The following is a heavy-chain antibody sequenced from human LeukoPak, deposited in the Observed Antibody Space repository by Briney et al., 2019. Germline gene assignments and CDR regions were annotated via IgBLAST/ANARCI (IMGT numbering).Heavy chain of an antibody. J-gene: IGHJ5*02. V-gene: IGHV4-39*07. Sequence: SETLSLTCTVSGGSISSGSYYWGWIRQPPGKGLERIGTIFYSGSTYYNPFLKSRVTISVDTSKNQFSLNLNSVTAADTAVYYCAGTLGYCNGGRCLNWFDPWGQGTLVTVSS. D-gene: IGHD2-15*01. CDR2: IFYSGST. CDR1: GGSISSGSYY. CDR3: AGTLGYCNGGRCLNWFDP.